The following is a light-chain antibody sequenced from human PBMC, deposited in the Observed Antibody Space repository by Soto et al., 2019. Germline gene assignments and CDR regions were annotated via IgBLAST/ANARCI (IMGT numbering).Light chain of an antibody. CDR2: DVT. CDR1: SSYVGVYNY. CDR3: YSYAGTSWV. Sequence: QSALTQPRSVSGSPGQSVTISCTGTSSYVGVYNYVCWYQQHPGKAPKLMIHDVTKRPSGVPDRFSGSKSGNTASLTISGLQTEDEADYYCYSYAGTSWVFGGGTQLTVL. J-gene: IGLJ3*02. V-gene: IGLV2-11*01.